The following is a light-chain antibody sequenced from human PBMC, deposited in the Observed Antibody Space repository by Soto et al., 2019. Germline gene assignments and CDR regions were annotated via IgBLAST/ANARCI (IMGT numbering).Light chain of an antibody. Sequence: EIVLTQSPGTLSLSPGERATLSCRASQTVNSDYLAWYQHRPGQAPRLLIYGAFIRAAGIPDRFSGSESGTDFTLTISRLEPEDFAVYHCHHFSRSAIFTFGPGTTVDIK. CDR2: GAF. J-gene: IGKJ3*01. CDR1: QTVNSDY. CDR3: HHFSRSAIFT. V-gene: IGKV3-20*01.